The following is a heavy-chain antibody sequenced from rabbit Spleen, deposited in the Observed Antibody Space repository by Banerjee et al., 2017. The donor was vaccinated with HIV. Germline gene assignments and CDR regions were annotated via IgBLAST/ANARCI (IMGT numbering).Heavy chain of an antibody. D-gene: IGHD6-1*01. J-gene: IGHJ4*01. CDR2: IEAGSSGFT. CDR3: ARDDGSYDYIDGYFNL. Sequence: QQQLEESGGGLVKPGGTLTLTCKASGIDFSSDSYMCWVRQAPGKGLEWIACIEAGSSGFTYFASWAKGRFTISKTSSTTVTLQMTSLTAADTATYFRARDDGSYDYIDGYFNLWGQGTLVTVS. V-gene: IGHV1S45*01. CDR1: GIDFSSDSY.